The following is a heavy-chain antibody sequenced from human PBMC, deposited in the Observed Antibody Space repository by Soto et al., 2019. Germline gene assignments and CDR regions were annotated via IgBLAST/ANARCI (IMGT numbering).Heavy chain of an antibody. D-gene: IGHD4-17*01. CDR2: IYWDDAK. Sequence: QITLNESGPTLVTPTQTLTLTCTFSGFSLTNSGVGVGWIRQPPGKALEWLALIYWDDAKRYSPSLTSMITIPNDTYKNQVVLTMTNMEPAATAPYFCAHRTTTVTCWFDPWGQGTLFTVSS. V-gene: IGHV2-5*02. J-gene: IGHJ5*02. CDR1: GFSLTNSGVG. CDR3: AHRTTTVTCWFDP.